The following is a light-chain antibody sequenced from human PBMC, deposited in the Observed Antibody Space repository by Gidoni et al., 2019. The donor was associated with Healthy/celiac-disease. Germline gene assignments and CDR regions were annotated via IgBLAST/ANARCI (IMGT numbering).Light chain of an antibody. V-gene: IGKV2-28*01. CDR3: MQALQTPRT. Sequence: DIVMTQFPLSLHVTPGEQASISCRSSQSLLHSNGYNYLDWYLQKPGQSPQLLIYLGSTRAAGVPDRFSGSGSGTDFTLKISKVEAEDVGVYYCMQALQTPRTFGPGTKVDIK. J-gene: IGKJ3*01. CDR2: LGS. CDR1: QSLLHSNGYNY.